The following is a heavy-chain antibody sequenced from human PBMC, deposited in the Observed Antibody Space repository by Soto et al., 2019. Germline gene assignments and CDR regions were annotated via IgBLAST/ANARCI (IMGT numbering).Heavy chain of an antibody. CDR1: GYTFSAYG. V-gene: IGHV1-18*01. J-gene: IGHJ6*02. CDR3: ARGVDVRPATYSGMDV. D-gene: IGHD2-21*01. CDR2: ISVYTGNT. Sequence: ASVKVSCKSSGYTFSAYGVSWVRQAPGQGLEWSGWISVYTGNTKQAQKFQDRVTLTTEASTGTAYLELRSLRSDDTAVYYWARGVDVRPATYSGMDVWGPGTRVTVSS.